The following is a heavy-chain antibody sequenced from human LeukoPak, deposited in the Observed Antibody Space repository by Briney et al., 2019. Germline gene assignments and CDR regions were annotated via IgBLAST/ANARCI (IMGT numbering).Heavy chain of an antibody. CDR2: ISTNGDYT. V-gene: IGHV3-64D*06. D-gene: IGHD6-13*01. Sequence: HAGGSLRLSCAASGFTFSSYWMHWVRQAPGKGLEHVSAISTNGDYTYYTHSVKGRLTISRDNTKNTLYLQMSSLRTEDTAVYYCVKDQRVGLSSWFVPYLYFDYWGQGTLVTVSS. CDR3: VKDQRVGLSSWFVPYLYFDY. CDR1: GFTFSSYW. J-gene: IGHJ4*02.